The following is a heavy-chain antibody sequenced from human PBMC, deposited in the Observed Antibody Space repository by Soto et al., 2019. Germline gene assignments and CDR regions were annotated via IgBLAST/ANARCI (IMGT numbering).Heavy chain of an antibody. Sequence: QVQLMQSGTEVKKPGASVKVSCKASGYTFANYGISWVRQAPGQGLEWMGWISGNNGATNYAPKIQGRVTMTIDTSTDTDYLDLRSPRSNDTAVYFCARDLKYFRINGKWFDSWGQGTLVTVSS. CDR3: ARDLKYFRINGKWFDS. CDR2: ISGNNGAT. D-gene: IGHD2-2*01. J-gene: IGHJ5*01. V-gene: IGHV1-18*04. CDR1: GYTFANYG.